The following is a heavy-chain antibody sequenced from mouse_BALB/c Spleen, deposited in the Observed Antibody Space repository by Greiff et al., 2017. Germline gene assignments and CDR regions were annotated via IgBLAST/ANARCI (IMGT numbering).Heavy chain of an antibody. Sequence: VKVVESGAELVRPGSSVKISCKASGYAFSSYWMNWVKQRPGQGLEWIGQIYPGDGDTNYNGKFKGKATLTADKSSSTAYMQLSSLTSEDSAVYFCAGGYDGFAYWGQGTLVTVSA. CDR2: IYPGDGDT. CDR3: AGGYDGFAY. CDR1: GYAFSSYW. V-gene: IGHV1-80*01. J-gene: IGHJ3*01. D-gene: IGHD2-2*01.